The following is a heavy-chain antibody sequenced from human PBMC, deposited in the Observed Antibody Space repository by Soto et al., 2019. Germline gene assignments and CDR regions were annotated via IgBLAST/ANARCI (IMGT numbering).Heavy chain of an antibody. CDR1: GFTFHTYA. CDR3: AKGYGDYVTEFDY. D-gene: IGHD4-17*01. CDR2: MSGSGGTT. Sequence: EVQLLESGGGLVQPGGSLRLSCAGSGFTFHTYAMSWVRQAPGKGLEWVSTMSGSGGTTYYADSVKGRFTISRDNSKNTLYLQMNSLRAADTALYYCAKGYGDYVTEFDYWGQGTLVTVSS. V-gene: IGHV3-23*01. J-gene: IGHJ4*02.